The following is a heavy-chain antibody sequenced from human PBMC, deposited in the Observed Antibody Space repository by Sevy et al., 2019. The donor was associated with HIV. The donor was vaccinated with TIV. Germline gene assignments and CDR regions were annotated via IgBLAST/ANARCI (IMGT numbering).Heavy chain of an antibody. CDR3: ARGENDDEFLQY. J-gene: IGHJ1*01. D-gene: IGHD1-26*01. Sequence: GGSLRVSCTVSGFIFSNFAMHWVRQAPGKGLEWVAVTSYDGSHKYYADSVKGRFTVSRDNSRNILSLEMNSLRRDDTAVYYCARGENDDEFLQYGGQGTLVTVSS. CDR2: TSYDGSHK. CDR1: GFIFSNFA. V-gene: IGHV3-30*04.